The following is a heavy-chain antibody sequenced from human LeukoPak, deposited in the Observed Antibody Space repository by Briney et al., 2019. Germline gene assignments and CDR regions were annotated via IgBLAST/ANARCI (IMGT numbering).Heavy chain of an antibody. CDR3: AKDHPHSSGYYDLYGMDV. CDR2: ISVSGGST. CDR1: GFTFSSYA. J-gene: IGHJ6*02. V-gene: IGHV3-23*01. D-gene: IGHD3-22*01. Sequence: GGSLRLSCAASGFTFSSYAMSWVRQAPGKGLEWVSAISVSGGSTYYADSVKGRFTISRDNSKNTLYLQMNSLRAEDTAVYYCAKDHPHSSGYYDLYGMDVWGQGTTVTVSS.